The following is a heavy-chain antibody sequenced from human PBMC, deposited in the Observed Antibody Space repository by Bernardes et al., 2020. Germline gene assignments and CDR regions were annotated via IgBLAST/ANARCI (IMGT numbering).Heavy chain of an antibody. CDR3: ANLGIAVAAHY. D-gene: IGHD6-19*01. CDR2: ISGSGGST. Sequence: GSVSLSCAASGFTFSSYAMSWVRQAPGKGLEWVSAISGSGGSTYYADSVKGRFTISRDNSKNTLYLQMNSLRAEDTAVYYCANLGIAVAAHYWGQGTLVTVSS. J-gene: IGHJ4*02. V-gene: IGHV3-23*01. CDR1: GFTFSSYA.